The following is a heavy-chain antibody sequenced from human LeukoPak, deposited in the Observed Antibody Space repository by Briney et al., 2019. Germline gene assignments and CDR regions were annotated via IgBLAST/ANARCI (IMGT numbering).Heavy chain of an antibody. CDR1: GGTFSSYA. J-gene: IGHJ4*02. CDR3: ARGLTAHHGGTY. V-gene: IGHV1-69*04. CDR2: IIPILGIA. Sequence: SVKVSCKASGGTFSSYAISWVRQAPGQGLEWLGRIIPILGIANYAQKSQGRVTITADKSTSTAYMELSSLRSEDTAVYYCARGLTAHHGGTYWGQGTLVTVSS. D-gene: IGHD3-16*01.